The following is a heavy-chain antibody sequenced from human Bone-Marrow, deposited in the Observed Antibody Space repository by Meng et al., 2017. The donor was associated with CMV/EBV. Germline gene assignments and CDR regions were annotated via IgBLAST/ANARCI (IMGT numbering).Heavy chain of an antibody. CDR1: GGSMTRNTYY. CDR3: GRASGVFCSSANCYRGGTDV. CDR2: MYYSGST. V-gene: IGHV4-39*07. J-gene: IGHJ6*02. D-gene: IGHD2-2*02. Sequence: SETLSLTCAVYGGSMTRNTYYWGWIRQPPGKGLEWIGSMYYSGSTHYNPSLKRRVSIFVDSSKSHLSLNLRSVTAADTAVYYCGRASGVFCSSANCYRGGTDVWGQGTTVTVSS.